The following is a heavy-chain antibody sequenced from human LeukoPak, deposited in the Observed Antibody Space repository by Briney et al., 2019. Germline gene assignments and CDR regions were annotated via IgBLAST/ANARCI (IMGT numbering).Heavy chain of an antibody. CDR2: IYPGDSDT. D-gene: IGHD3-16*01. J-gene: IGHJ4*02. V-gene: IGHV5-51*01. CDR3: ARRLRWGGPMGPFDY. Sequence: GESLQISCKGSGYSFTSYWIGWVRQMPGKGLEWMGIIYPGDSDTRYSPSFQGQVTISADKSISTAYLQWSSLKASDTAMYYCARRLRWGGPMGPFDYWGQGTLVTVSS. CDR1: GYSFTSYW.